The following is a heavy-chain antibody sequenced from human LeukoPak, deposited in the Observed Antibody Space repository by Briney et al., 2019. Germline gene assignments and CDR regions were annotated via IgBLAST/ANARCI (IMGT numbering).Heavy chain of an antibody. D-gene: IGHD5-18*01. CDR3: ARALWDTAMVHFDY. J-gene: IGHJ4*02. CDR1: GGSISSGDYY. Sequence: SQTLSLTCTVSGGSISSGDYYWSWIRQPPGKGLEWFGHIYYSGSTVENPSRKSRVTMSVDMSKSQFSLKLNSVTAADTAVYYCARALWDTAMVHFDYWGQGTLVTVS. V-gene: IGHV4-30-4*08. CDR2: IYYSGST.